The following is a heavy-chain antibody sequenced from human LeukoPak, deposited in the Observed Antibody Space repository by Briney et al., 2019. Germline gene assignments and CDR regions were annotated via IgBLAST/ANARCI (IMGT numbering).Heavy chain of an antibody. CDR1: GGSISSGGYY. D-gene: IGHD6-19*01. V-gene: IGHV4-31*03. J-gene: IGHJ4*02. CDR3: ARRDRAYSSGWFYYFDY. CDR2: IYYSGST. Sequence: SETLSLTCTVSGGSISSGGYYWSWIRQHPGKGLEWIGYIYYSGSTYYNPSLKSRVTISVDTSKNQFSLKLSSVTAADTAVYYCARRDRAYSSGWFYYFDYWGQGTLVTVSS.